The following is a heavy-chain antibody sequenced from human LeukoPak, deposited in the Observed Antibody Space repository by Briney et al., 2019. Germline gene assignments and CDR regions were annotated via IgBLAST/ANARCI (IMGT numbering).Heavy chain of an antibody. V-gene: IGHV4-34*01. CDR2: INHSGST. Sequence: PSETLSLTCAVYGGSFSGYYWSRIRQPPGKGLEWIGEINHSGSTNYNPSLKSRVTISVDTSKNQFSLKLSSVTAADTAVYYCATLPSPFGFWSGYYTRAHYYGMDVWGQGTTVTVSS. J-gene: IGHJ6*02. D-gene: IGHD3-3*01. CDR1: GGSFSGYY. CDR3: ATLPSPFGFWSGYYTRAHYYGMDV.